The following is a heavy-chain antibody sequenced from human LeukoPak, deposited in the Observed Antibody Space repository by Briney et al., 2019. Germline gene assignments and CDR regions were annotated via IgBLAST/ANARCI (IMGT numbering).Heavy chain of an antibody. CDR1: GYTFTSYA. Sequence: ASVTVSCKASGYTFTSYAMNWVRQAPGQGLEWMGWINTNTGNPTYAQGFTGRFVFSLDTSVSTAYLQISSLKAEDTAVYYCARELAAAGNNWFDPWGQGTLDTVSS. J-gene: IGHJ5*02. CDR2: INTNTGNP. CDR3: ARELAAAGNNWFDP. V-gene: IGHV7-4-1*02. D-gene: IGHD6-13*01.